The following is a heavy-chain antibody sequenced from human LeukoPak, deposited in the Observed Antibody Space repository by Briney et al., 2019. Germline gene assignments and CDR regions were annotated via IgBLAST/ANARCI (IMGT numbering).Heavy chain of an antibody. D-gene: IGHD3-10*01. CDR2: INPNSGGT. J-gene: IGHJ4*02. Sequence: ASVKVSCKASGYTFTGYYMHWVRQAPGQGLEWMGWINPNSGGTNYAQKFQGRVTMPRDTSISTAYMELSRLRSDDTAVYYCARDRITMVRGVTSTSDYWGQGTLVTVSS. CDR3: ARDRITMVRGVTSTSDY. V-gene: IGHV1-2*02. CDR1: GYTFTGYY.